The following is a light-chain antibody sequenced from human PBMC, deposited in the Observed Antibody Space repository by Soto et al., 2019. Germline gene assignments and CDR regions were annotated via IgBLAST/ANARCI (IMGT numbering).Light chain of an antibody. V-gene: IGKV4-1*01. CDR3: QQYFSSPYT. J-gene: IGKJ2*01. CDR2: WAS. CDR1: LGVLYNSNNKNY. Sequence: DIVMTQSPDSLAVSLGERATINCKSSLGVLYNSNNKNYLAWFQHKPGQPPKLLIYWASTRESGVPDRFSGSGSGTDFTLTISSLQAEDVAVYYCQQYFSSPYTFGQGTRLEIK.